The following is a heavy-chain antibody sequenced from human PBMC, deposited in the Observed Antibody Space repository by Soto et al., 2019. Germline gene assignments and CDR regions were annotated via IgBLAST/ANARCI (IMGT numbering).Heavy chain of an antibody. V-gene: IGHV1-46*01. CDR1: GDTFTDYY. CDR3: ARGGHVVVVTAALDY. Sequence: QVQLMQSGAEVKKPGASVKVSCKASGDTFTDYYIHWVRQAPGQGLEWMGTVNPSGGHTTYAQHFRGRVTMTRDTSTSTLYMELTRLTSDDTVIYYCARGGHVVVVTAALDYWGQGTLVTVSS. J-gene: IGHJ4*02. CDR2: VNPSGGHT. D-gene: IGHD2-21*02.